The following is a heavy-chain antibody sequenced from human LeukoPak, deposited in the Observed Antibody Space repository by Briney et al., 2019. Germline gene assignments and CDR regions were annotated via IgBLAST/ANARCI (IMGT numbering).Heavy chain of an antibody. Sequence: SETLSLTCTVSGGSISTSSYYWGWIRQPAGKGLEWIGRIYTSGSTNYNPSLKSRVTISVDTAKNQFSLKLSSVTAADTAVYYCARDTYNYGSSAYYFDYWGQGTLVTVSS. D-gene: IGHD5-18*01. V-gene: IGHV4-61*02. CDR3: ARDTYNYGSSAYYFDY. CDR1: GGSISTSSYY. J-gene: IGHJ4*02. CDR2: IYTSGST.